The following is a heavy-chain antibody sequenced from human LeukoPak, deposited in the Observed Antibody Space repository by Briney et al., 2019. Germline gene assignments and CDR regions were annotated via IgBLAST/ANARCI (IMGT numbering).Heavy chain of an antibody. CDR2: IYSGGST. V-gene: IGHV3-66*02. Sequence: GGSLRLSCAASGFTFSSNYMSWVRQAPGKGLEWVSVIYSGGSTYYADSVKGRFTISRDNSKNTLYLQMNSLRAEDTAVYYCARGTGSYVRFDYWGQGTLVTVSS. D-gene: IGHD1-26*01. CDR1: GFTFSSNY. J-gene: IGHJ4*02. CDR3: ARGTGSYVRFDY.